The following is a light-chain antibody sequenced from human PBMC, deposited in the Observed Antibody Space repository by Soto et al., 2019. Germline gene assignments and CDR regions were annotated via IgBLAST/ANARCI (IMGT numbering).Light chain of an antibody. V-gene: IGLV1-47*01. CDR2: AND. Sequence: QSVLTQPPSASGTPGQTVTISCSGGSSNVGSNFIYWYQQHPGTAPKLLISANDQTPSGTPDRFSGSRSGTSASLAISGLRSEDEADYYCAAWDDSLSGAVFGGGTQLTVL. CDR1: SSNVGSNF. CDR3: AAWDDSLSGAV. J-gene: IGLJ7*01.